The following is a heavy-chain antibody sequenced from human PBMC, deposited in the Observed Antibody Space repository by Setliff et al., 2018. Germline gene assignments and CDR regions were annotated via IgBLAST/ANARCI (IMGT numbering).Heavy chain of an antibody. CDR2: INHSGST. Sequence: PSETLSLTCAFFGGSFSGYYWSWIRQPPGKGLEWIGEINHSGSTNYNPSLKSRVTISVDTPKNQFSLRLSSVTAADTAVYYCARTRYGLGGRPYWGQGTLVTVSS. V-gene: IGHV4-34*01. CDR1: GGSFSGYY. D-gene: IGHD2-15*01. J-gene: IGHJ4*02. CDR3: ARTRYGLGGRPY.